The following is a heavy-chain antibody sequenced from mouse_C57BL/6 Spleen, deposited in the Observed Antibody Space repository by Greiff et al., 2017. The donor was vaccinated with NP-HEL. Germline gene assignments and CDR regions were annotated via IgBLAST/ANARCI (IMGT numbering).Heavy chain of an antibody. CDR2: IFPGSGST. V-gene: IGHV1-75*01. CDR1: GYTFTDYY. J-gene: IGHJ4*01. CDR3: ARSDLYDSGMDY. Sequence: VKLVESGPELVKPGASVKISCKASGYTFTDYYINWVKQRPGQGLEWIGWIFPGSGSTYYNEKFKGKATLTVDKSSSTAYMLLSSLTSEDSAVYFCARSDLYDSGMDYWGQGTSVTVSS.